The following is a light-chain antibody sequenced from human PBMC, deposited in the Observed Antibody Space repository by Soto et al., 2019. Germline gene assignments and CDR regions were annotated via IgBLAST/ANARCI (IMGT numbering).Light chain of an antibody. Sequence: VVLTHSPVTLALSPGERATLSCRASQSFRGLLAWYQQKPGQAPRLLIYDAYNRATGIPPRFSGSGSGTDFPLTISSLEPEDSAVYYCQQRNMWPITFGQGTRLEIK. CDR2: DAY. V-gene: IGKV3-11*01. J-gene: IGKJ5*01. CDR3: QQRNMWPIT. CDR1: QSFRGL.